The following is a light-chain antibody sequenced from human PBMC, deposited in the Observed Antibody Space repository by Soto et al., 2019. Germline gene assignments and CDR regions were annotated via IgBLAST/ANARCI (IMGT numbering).Light chain of an antibody. CDR1: QRIXSY. V-gene: IGKV1-39*01. CDR3: QQSYSTPSGT. J-gene: IGKJ1*01. Sequence: IQMTQSPSSVSASVGDRVTITCRASQRIXSYFNWYKQKPGKAPKPLIXAAHSLQSGVPSRFGGSGSGTDFTLTISSLQREDFAIYYCQQSYSTPSGTFGQGTRWIS. CDR2: AAH.